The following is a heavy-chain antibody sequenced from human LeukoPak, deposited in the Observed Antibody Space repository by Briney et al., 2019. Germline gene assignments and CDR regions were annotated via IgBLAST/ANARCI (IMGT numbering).Heavy chain of an antibody. CDR2: MYSGGST. D-gene: IGHD2-15*01. CDR3: ARDCYFDSCF. V-gene: IGHV3-53*01. J-gene: IGHJ4*02. Sequence: GGSLRLSCAASGFTFSHYHINWVRQAPGRGLEWVSVMYSGGSTYYIDSVKGRFTISRDNSKNTLYLQMNSLRAEDTAVYYCARDCYFDSCFWGQGTLVTVSS. CDR1: GFTFSHYH.